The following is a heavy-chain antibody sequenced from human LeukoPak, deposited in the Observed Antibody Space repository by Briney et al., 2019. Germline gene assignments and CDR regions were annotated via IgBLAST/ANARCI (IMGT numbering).Heavy chain of an antibody. J-gene: IGHJ5*02. CDR3: ARGPLMSAGGGVDP. Sequence: SETLSLTCSVSGVSISNYFWSWIRQSAGKGLEWIGRDSIRGGTNYNPSLASRASMSIDTSKSQFSLKLTSVTAADTAVYYCARGPLMSAGGGVDPWGQGTLVTVSS. CDR1: GVSISNYF. V-gene: IGHV4-4*07. D-gene: IGHD6-13*01. CDR2: DSIRGGT.